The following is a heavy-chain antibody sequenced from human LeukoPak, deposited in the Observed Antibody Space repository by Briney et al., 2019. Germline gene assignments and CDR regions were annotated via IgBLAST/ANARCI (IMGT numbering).Heavy chain of an antibody. CDR2: ISSSSRYI. D-gene: IGHD1-7*01. CDR3: ARDKRTGRLELDY. V-gene: IGHV3-21*01. J-gene: IGHJ4*02. Sequence: KPGGSLRVSCAASGFTFSTYSMNWVRQAPGKGLEWVSSISSSSRYIYYADSVKGRFTISRDNAKNSLYLQMNSLRAEDTAVYYCARDKRTGRLELDYWGQGTLVTVSS. CDR1: GFTFSTYS.